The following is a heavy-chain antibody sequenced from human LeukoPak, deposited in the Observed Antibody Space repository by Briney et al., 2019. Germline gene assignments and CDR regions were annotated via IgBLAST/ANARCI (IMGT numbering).Heavy chain of an antibody. CDR1: GFTFSGHG. CDR3: ARGCGGSTTCYIIDY. J-gene: IGHJ4*02. Sequence: PGGSLRLSWAGPGFTFSGHGMHGVRKAQGKGLNWLAVIRSDGADNYVVDSVKGRFIISRDNSKNTLYLQISSLRAEDTAFYYCARGCGGSTTCYIIDYWGQGTLVTVSS. D-gene: IGHD2-2*01. CDR2: IRSDGADN. V-gene: IGHV3-33*01.